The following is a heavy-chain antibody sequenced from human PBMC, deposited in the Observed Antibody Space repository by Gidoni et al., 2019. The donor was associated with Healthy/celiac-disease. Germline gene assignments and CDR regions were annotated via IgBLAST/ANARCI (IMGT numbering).Heavy chain of an antibody. J-gene: IGHJ4*02. D-gene: IGHD3-22*01. V-gene: IGHV2-70*15. Sequence: QVTLRESGPALVKPTQTLTLTCTFSGFSPSTSGMCVSWIRQPPGKALEWLARIDWDDDKYYNTSLKTRLTISKDTSKNQVVLTMTNMDPVDTATYYCARMRDYYDSSGYYVYLDYWGQGTLVTVSS. CDR2: IDWDDDK. CDR1: GFSPSTSGMC. CDR3: ARMRDYYDSSGYYVYLDY.